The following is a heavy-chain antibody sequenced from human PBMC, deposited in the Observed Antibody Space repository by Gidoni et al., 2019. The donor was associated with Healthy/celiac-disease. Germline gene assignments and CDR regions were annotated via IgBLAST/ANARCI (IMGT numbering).Heavy chain of an antibody. CDR3: ARTILSSYGYPDRDY. CDR1: GYTFTRHG. Sequence: QVQLVQSGAEVKKPGASVTVSCKASGYTFTRHGISWVRQAPGQGPEWMGWISAYNGNTNYAQKLQGRVTMTTDTSTSTAYMELRSLRSDDTAVYYCARTILSSYGYPDRDYWGQGTLVTVSS. CDR2: ISAYNGNT. V-gene: IGHV1-18*04. D-gene: IGHD5-18*01. J-gene: IGHJ4*02.